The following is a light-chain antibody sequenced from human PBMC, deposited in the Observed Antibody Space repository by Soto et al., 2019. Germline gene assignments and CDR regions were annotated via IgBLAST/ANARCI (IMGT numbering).Light chain of an antibody. CDR3: QQYGDSPST. V-gene: IGKV3-20*01. J-gene: IGKJ2*01. CDR1: QIFSSDY. Sequence: EVVLTQSPGILSLSPGERATLSCRASQIFSSDYLAWYQQKPGQAPRLLIYGASTRATHIPDRFSGSGSGTDFTLTISRLEPEDSAVYLCQQYGDSPSTFGQGTKLEIK. CDR2: GAS.